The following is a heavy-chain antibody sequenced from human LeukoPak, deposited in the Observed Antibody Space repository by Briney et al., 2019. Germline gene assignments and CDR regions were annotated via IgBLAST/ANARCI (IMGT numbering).Heavy chain of an antibody. CDR1: GGSISSTNYY. J-gene: IGHJ4*02. CDR2: IYETGST. D-gene: IGHD2-2*01. CDR3: ARDLYCSSTSCYDY. V-gene: IGHV4-39*07. Sequence: SETLSLTCIVSGGSISSTNYYWGWIRQPPGKGLEWVGSIYETGSTYYNPSLMSRVTISLDTSKNQFSLKLSSVTAADTAVYYCARDLYCSSTSCYDYWGQGTLVTVSS.